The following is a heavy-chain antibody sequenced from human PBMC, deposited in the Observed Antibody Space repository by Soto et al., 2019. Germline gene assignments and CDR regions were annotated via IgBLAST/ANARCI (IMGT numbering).Heavy chain of an antibody. CDR1: GFTFSTFA. CDR3: AKEWAGDAFDV. J-gene: IGHJ3*01. Sequence: EVQLLDSGGGLVKPGESLRLSCAASGFTFSTFAMSWVRQAPGQGLEWVSSISFSGGTTYYADSVKGRFTISRDNSKNTLYLEMSSLRAEDTAIYFCAKEWAGDAFDVWGQGTMVTVSS. V-gene: IGHV3-23*01. D-gene: IGHD6-19*01. CDR2: ISFSGGTT.